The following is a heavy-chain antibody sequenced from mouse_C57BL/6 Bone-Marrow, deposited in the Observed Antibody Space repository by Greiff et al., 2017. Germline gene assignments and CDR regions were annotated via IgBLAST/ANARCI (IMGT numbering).Heavy chain of an antibody. J-gene: IGHJ4*01. Sequence: QVQLQQSGAELARPGASVKLSCKASGYTFTSYGISWVKQRTGQGLEWIGEIYPRSGNTYYNEKFKGKATLTADKSSSTAYMELRSLTSEDSAGYFGARPYYYGSSQRFYAMDYSGQGGSVTVSS. D-gene: IGHD1-1*01. CDR3: ARPYYYGSSQRFYAMDY. V-gene: IGHV1-81*01. CDR2: IYPRSGNT. CDR1: GYTFTSYG.